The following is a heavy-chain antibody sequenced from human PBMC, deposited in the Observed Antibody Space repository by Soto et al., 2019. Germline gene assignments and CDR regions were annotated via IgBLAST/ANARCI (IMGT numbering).Heavy chain of an antibody. CDR2: IYSGGST. J-gene: IGHJ4*02. D-gene: IGHD3-10*01. CDR1: GFTVSSNY. V-gene: IGHV3-66*01. CDR3: ASISITMVRGDIPNDY. Sequence: GGSLRLSCAASGFTVSSNYMSWVRQAPGKGLEWVSVIYSGGSTYYADSVKGRFTISRDNSKNTLYLQMNSLRAEDTAVYYCASISITMVRGDIPNDYWGQGTLVTVSS.